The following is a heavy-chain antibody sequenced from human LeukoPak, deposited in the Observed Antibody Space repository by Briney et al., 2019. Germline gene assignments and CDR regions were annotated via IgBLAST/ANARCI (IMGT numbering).Heavy chain of an antibody. CDR2: INWNGGST. V-gene: IGHV3-20*04. CDR3: ARGEWDLRD. D-gene: IGHD1-26*01. J-gene: IGHJ4*02. Sequence: PGGSLRLSCAASGFTLSNYWMTWVRQVPGKGLEWVSGINWNGGSTGYVDSVKGRFTISRDNAKNVLFLQMNNLRAEDTAFYYCARGEWDLRDWGQGTLVIVSS. CDR1: GFTLSNYW.